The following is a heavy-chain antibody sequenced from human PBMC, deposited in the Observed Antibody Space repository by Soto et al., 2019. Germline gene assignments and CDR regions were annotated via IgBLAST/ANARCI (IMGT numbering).Heavy chain of an antibody. J-gene: IGHJ4*02. V-gene: IGHV3-23*01. D-gene: IGHD1-26*01. CDR2: ISATDVAT. CDR1: GFSFSSYA. CDR3: VKDVYSGSSGQLGL. Sequence: EVQLLESGGGLVQPGGSLRLSCAASGFSFSSYAMGWVRQAPGKGLEWVSIISATDVATYYADSVKGHFIIARDDSRRTLFLQMNSLRAEDTAVYHCVKDVYSGSSGQLGLWGQGTLVTVSS.